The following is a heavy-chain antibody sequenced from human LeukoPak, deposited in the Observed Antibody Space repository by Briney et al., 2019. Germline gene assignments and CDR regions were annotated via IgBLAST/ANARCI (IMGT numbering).Heavy chain of an antibody. J-gene: IGHJ6*02. V-gene: IGHV4-39*01. D-gene: IGHD2-15*01. CDR2: IYYSGSA. CDR1: GGSISSSSYY. CDR3: ASPFLGYCSGGSCPKTYYYYGMDV. Sequence: SETLSLTCTVSGGSISSSSYYWGWIRQPPGKGLEWIGSIYYSGSAYYNPSLKSRVTISADTSKNQFSLKLSSVTAADTAVYYCASPFLGYCSGGSCPKTYYYYGMDVWGQGTTVTVSS.